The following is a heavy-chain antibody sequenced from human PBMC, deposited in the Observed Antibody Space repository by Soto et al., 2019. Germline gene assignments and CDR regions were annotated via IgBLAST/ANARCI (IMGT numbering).Heavy chain of an antibody. V-gene: IGHV3-33*08. CDR1: GFTFSNYD. D-gene: IGHD3-22*01. CDR2: IWYDGSNK. Sequence: PGGSLRLSCVASGFTFSNYDMSWVRQAPGKGLEWVAVIWYDGSNKYYADSVKGRFTISRDNSKNTLYLQMNSLRDEDTAVYYCARDPDYYDSSGYYPEYFQHWGQGTLVTVSS. J-gene: IGHJ1*01. CDR3: ARDPDYYDSSGYYPEYFQH.